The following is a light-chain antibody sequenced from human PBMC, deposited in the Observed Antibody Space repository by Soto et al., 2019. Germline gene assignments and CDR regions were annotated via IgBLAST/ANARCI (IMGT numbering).Light chain of an antibody. J-gene: IGLJ1*01. V-gene: IGLV2-14*01. CDR3: SSYTRSSTHV. CDR1: SSDVGGYNY. CDR2: EVS. Sequence: QSVLTQPASVSGSPGQSITISCTGTSSDVGGYNYVSWYQQHPGKAPKLMIYEVSNRPSGVSNRFSGSKSGNTASLTISGLQAEDEADYYCSSYTRSSTHVFGTGTKLTVL.